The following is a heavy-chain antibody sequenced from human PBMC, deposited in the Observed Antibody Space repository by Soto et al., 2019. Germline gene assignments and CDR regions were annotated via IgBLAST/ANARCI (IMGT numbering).Heavy chain of an antibody. CDR3: AKDYCSSTSCPIDY. V-gene: IGHV3-30*18. CDR2: ISFDGSNK. Sequence: GSLRLSCAASGFTFSSYGMHWVRQAPGKGLEWVAVISFDGSNKYYADSVKGRFTISRDNSKNTLYLQMNSLRAEDTAVYYCAKDYCSSTSCPIDYWGQGTLVTVSS. D-gene: IGHD2-2*01. CDR1: GFTFSSYG. J-gene: IGHJ4*02.